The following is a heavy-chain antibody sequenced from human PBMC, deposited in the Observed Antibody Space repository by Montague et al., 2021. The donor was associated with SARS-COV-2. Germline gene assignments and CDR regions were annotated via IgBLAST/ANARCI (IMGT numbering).Heavy chain of an antibody. CDR3: ARLDGLGY. Sequence: SETLSRTCAVSGDSISSSNWLNWVRHPPGKGLEWIGEIYHGGSTNYNPSLKSRVTMSIDESRNQFSLSLSSLTAADTAVYYCARLDGLGYWGQGTLVAVSS. V-gene: IGHV4-4*02. J-gene: IGHJ4*02. CDR2: IYHGGST. D-gene: IGHD3/OR15-3a*01. CDR1: GDSISSSNW.